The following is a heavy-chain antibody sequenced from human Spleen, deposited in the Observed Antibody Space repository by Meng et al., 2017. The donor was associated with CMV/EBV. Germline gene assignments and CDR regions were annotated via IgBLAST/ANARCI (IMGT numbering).Heavy chain of an antibody. CDR3: ARSMVDTVEGPALSGFDY. D-gene: IGHD2-2*01. CDR1: GGSIGRGDYY. CDR2: IYYSGNT. Sequence: SETLSLTCTVSGGSIGRGDYYWSWIRQPPGKGLEWIGSIYYSGNTYDNPSLKSRLTISVDTSKNQFSLKLTSVTAADTAVYYCARSMVDTVEGPALSGFDYWGQGTLVTVSS. J-gene: IGHJ4*02. V-gene: IGHV4-30-4*08.